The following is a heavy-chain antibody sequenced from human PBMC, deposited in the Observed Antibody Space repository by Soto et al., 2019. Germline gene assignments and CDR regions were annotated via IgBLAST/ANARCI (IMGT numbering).Heavy chain of an antibody. D-gene: IGHD2-15*01. Sequence: GGSLRLSCAASGFTFSDYYLTWIRQAPRKGLEWVSYISSSGTGIYYADPMKGRFTISRDNAKKSLYLQMSSLSAKDTAEYHRARAYSDAFEIWGQGTMV. J-gene: IGHJ3*02. CDR2: ISSSGTGI. CDR3: ARAYSDAFEI. CDR1: GFTFSDYY. V-gene: IGHV3-11*01.